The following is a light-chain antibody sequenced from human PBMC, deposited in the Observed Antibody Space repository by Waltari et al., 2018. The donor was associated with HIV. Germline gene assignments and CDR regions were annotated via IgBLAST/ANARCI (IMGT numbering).Light chain of an antibody. CDR2: QDT. CDR3: QAWDSSTCV. V-gene: IGLV3-1*01. J-gene: IGLJ2*01. Sequence: SYALTQPPSVSVSPGQPANITCSGDKLGDKYACWYQRKPGQSPVLVIYQDTKRPSGIPERFSGSNSGNTASLTISGTQAMDEADYYCQAWDSSTCVFGGGTKLTVL. CDR1: KLGDKY.